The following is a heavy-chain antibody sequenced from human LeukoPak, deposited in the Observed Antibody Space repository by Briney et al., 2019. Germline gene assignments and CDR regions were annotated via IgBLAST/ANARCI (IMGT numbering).Heavy chain of an antibody. CDR3: ARDGIRQQLVHTP. V-gene: IGHV4-4*07. J-gene: IGHJ5*02. CDR2: IYTSGST. CDR1: GGSIFSYY. D-gene: IGHD6-6*01. Sequence: SETLSLTCTVSGGSIFSYYWSWIRQPAGKGLEWIGRIYTSGSTNYNPSLKSRVTISVGKSKNQFSLKLSSVTAADTAVYYCARDGIRQQLVHTPWGQGTRLTVSS.